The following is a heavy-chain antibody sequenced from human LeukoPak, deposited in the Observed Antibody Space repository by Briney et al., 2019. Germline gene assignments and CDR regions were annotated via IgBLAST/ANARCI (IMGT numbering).Heavy chain of an antibody. V-gene: IGHV3-33*01. CDR1: GFTFSSYG. Sequence: GRSLRLSCAASGFTFSSYGMHWVRQAPGKGLEWVAVIWYDGSNKYYADSVKGRFTISRDNSKNTLYLQMNSLRAEDTDVYYCAGARRGYSYGHLDYWGQGTLVTVSS. J-gene: IGHJ4*02. CDR2: IWYDGSNK. D-gene: IGHD5-18*01. CDR3: AGARRGYSYGHLDY.